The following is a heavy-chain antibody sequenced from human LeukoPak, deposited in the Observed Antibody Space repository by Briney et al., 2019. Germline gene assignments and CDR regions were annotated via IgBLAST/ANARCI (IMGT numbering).Heavy chain of an antibody. CDR1: GYTFTNYY. J-gene: IGHJ4*02. V-gene: IGHV1-46*01. Sequence: ASVKVSCKASGYTFTNYYIHWVRQAPGHGLEWMGISNPSGDSTNYAQKSQGRVTMTRDTSTSTVYMDLSGLRSEDTAVHYCARWTTTFLDYWGQGTLVTVSS. CDR2: SNPSGDST. D-gene: IGHD1-1*01. CDR3: ARWTTTFLDY.